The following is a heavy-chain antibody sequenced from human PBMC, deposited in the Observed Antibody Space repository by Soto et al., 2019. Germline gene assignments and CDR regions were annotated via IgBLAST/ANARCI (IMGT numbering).Heavy chain of an antibody. J-gene: IGHJ6*03. CDR1: GYTFTSYD. Sequence: ASVKVSCKASGYTFTSYDINWVRQATGQGLEWMGWMNPNSGNTGYAQKFPGRVTMTRNTSISTAYMELSSLRSEDTAVYYCARGTAFHYDFWSGGGIYYMDVWGAGTTVTLSS. V-gene: IGHV1-8*01. D-gene: IGHD3-3*01. CDR2: MNPNSGNT. CDR3: ARGTAFHYDFWSGGGIYYMDV.